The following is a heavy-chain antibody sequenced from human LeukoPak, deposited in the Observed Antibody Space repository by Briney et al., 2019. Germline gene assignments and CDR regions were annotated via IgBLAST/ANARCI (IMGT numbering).Heavy chain of an antibody. Sequence: ASVKVSCKASGYTFTGYAMNWVRQAPGQGLEWMGWINTNTGNPTYAQGFTGRFVFSLDTSVSTAYLQISSLKAEDTAVYYCARSGGHDILTCYYSNWFDPWGQGTLVTVSS. J-gene: IGHJ5*02. CDR1: GYTFTGYA. D-gene: IGHD3-9*01. V-gene: IGHV7-4-1*02. CDR2: INTNTGNP. CDR3: ARSGGHDILTCYYSNWFDP.